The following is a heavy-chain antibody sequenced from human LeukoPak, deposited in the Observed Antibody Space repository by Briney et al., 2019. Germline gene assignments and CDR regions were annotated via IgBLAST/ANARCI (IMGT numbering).Heavy chain of an antibody. CDR1: GGTFSSYA. J-gene: IGHJ4*02. V-gene: IGHV1-69*05. CDR3: AREGRGYSGYDRGIDY. D-gene: IGHD5-12*01. CDR2: IIPIFGTA. Sequence: SVKVSCEASGGTFSSYAISWVRQAPGQGLEWMGRIIPIFGTANYAQKFQGRVTITTDESTSTAYMELSSLRSEDTAVYYCAREGRGYSGYDRGIDYWGQGTLVTVSS.